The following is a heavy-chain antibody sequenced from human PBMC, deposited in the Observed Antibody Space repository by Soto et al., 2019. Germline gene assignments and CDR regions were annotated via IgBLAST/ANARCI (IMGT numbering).Heavy chain of an antibody. CDR1: GFTFSDYY. D-gene: IGHD4-17*01. Sequence: QVQLVESGGGLVKPGGSLSLSCAASGFTFSDYYMTWIRQAPGKGLEWVSYISSSSSYTNYADSVKGRFTISRDNAKNSLYLQMNSLRAEDTAVYYCAKASGYGDYHGLGYWGQGTLVTVSS. CDR3: AKASGYGDYHGLGY. J-gene: IGHJ4*02. V-gene: IGHV3-11*06. CDR2: ISSSSSYT.